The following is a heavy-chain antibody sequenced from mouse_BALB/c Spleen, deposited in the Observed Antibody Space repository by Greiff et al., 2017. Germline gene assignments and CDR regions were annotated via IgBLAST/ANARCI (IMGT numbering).Heavy chain of an antibody. D-gene: IGHD1-1*01. V-gene: IGHV1S135*01. J-gene: IGHJ1*01. CDR2: IDPFNGGT. Sequence: VQLKESGPELMKPGASVKISCKASGYSFTSYYMYWVKQSHGKSLEWIGYIDPFNGGTSYNQKFKGKATLTVDKSSSTAYMHLSSLTSEDSAVYYCARGDYGSSSYWYFDVWGAGTTVTVSS. CDR1: GYSFTSYY. CDR3: ARGDYGSSSYWYFDV.